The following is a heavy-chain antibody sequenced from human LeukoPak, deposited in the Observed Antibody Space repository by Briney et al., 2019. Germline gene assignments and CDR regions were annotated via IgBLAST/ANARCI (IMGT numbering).Heavy chain of an antibody. CDR2: ISSSSSYI. J-gene: IGHJ4*02. D-gene: IGHD3-10*01. CDR3: APFRRLNYYGSGSYSGY. CDR1: GFTFSSYS. V-gene: IGHV3-21*01. Sequence: GGSLRLSCAASGFTFSSYSMNWVRQAPGKGLEWVSSISSSSSYIYYADSVKGRFTISRDNAKNSLYLQMNSLRAEDTAVYYCAPFRRLNYYGSGSYSGYWGQGTLVTVSS.